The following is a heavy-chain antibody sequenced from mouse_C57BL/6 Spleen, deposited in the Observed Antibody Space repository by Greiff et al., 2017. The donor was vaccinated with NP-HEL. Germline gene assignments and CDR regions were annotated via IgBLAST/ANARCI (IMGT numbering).Heavy chain of an antibody. D-gene: IGHD3-2*02. J-gene: IGHJ4*01. CDR3: ARRKTAQALYYYAMDY. CDR1: GYTFTSYW. V-gene: IGHV1-50*01. Sequence: QVQLQQPGAELVKPGASVKLSCKASGYTFTSYWMQWVKQRPGPGLAWIGALDPSDSYTNYNQKFKGKATLTVDTSSSTAYMQLSSLTSEDSAVYYFARRKTAQALYYYAMDYWGQGTSVTVSS. CDR2: LDPSDSYT.